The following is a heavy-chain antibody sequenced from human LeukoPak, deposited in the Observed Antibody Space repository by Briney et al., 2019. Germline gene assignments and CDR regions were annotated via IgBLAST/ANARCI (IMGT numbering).Heavy chain of an antibody. J-gene: IGHJ4*02. Sequence: PGGSLRLSCAASGFTFDDYAMHWVRQAPGKGLEWVSGISWNSGSIGYADSVKGRFTISRDNAKNSPYLQMNSLRAEDMALYYCAKGSGYYDSSGYRDYFDYWGQGTLVTVSS. D-gene: IGHD3-22*01. CDR3: AKGSGYYDSSGYRDYFDY. CDR2: ISWNSGSI. CDR1: GFTFDDYA. V-gene: IGHV3-9*03.